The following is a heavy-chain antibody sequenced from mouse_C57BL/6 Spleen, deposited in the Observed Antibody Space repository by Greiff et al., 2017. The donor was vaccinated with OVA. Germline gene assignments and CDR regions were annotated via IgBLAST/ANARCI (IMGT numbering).Heavy chain of an antibody. CDR2: ISSGSSTI. J-gene: IGHJ1*03. CDR3: ARGIYYGSYWYFDV. V-gene: IGHV5-17*01. CDR1: GFTFSDYG. Sequence: EVHLVESGGGLVKPGGSLKLSCAASGFTFSDYGMHWVRQAPEKGLEWVAYISSGSSTIYYADTVKGRFTISRDNAKNTLFLQMTSLRSEDTAMYYCARGIYYGSYWYFDVWGTGTTVTVSS. D-gene: IGHD1-1*01.